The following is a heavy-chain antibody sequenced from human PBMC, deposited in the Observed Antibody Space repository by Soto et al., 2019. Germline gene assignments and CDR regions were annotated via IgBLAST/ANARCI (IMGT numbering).Heavy chain of an antibody. J-gene: IGHJ3*02. CDR3: ARHPVWFGELNDAFDI. CDR2: IYYSGST. D-gene: IGHD3-10*01. CDR1: GGSISSYY. V-gene: IGHV4-59*08. Sequence: QVQLQESGPGLVKPSETLSLTCTVSGGSISSYYWSWIRQPPGKGLEWIGYIYYSGSTNYNPSLKSRVTISVDTSKNQFSLKLSSVTAADTAVYYCARHPVWFGELNDAFDIWGQGTMVTVSS.